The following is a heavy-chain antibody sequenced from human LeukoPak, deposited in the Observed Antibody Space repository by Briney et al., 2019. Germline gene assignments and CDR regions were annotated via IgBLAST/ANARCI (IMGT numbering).Heavy chain of an antibody. CDR2: IYTSGST. CDR3: AREGLNMVRGVIPKEAWGWFDP. Sequence: PSETLSLTCTVSGGSISSGSYYWNWIRQPAWKGLEWIGRIYTSGSTNYNPSLKSRVTISVDTSKNQFSLKLSSVTAADTAVYYCAREGLNMVRGVIPKEAWGWFDPWGQGTLVTVSS. D-gene: IGHD3-10*01. CDR1: GGSISSGSYY. V-gene: IGHV4-61*02. J-gene: IGHJ5*02.